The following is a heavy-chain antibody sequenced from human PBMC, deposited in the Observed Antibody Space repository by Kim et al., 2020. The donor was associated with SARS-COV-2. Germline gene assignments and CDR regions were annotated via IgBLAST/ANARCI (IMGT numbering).Heavy chain of an antibody. J-gene: IGHJ4*02. CDR3: APGGHREPYFDY. CDR1: GYTFTGYY. Sequence: ASVKVSCKTSGYTFTGYYMHWVRQAPGQGLEWMGCINANTGGSNYAQKFQGRVTMTRDTSVSTAYLQLSGLRSDDTAMYYCAPGGHREPYFDYWGPGTMVTVS. CDR2: INANTGGS. V-gene: IGHV1-2*02.